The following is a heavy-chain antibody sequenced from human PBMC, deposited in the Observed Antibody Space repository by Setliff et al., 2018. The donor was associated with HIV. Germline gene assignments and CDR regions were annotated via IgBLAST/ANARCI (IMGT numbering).Heavy chain of an antibody. D-gene: IGHD2-21*01. CDR2: INQDGSEK. V-gene: IGHV3-7*03. CDR1: TFTFDSFS. Sequence: PGGSLRPSCATSTFTFDSFSMTWVRQAPGKGLEWVANINQDGSEKNYLDSVKGRFAISKDFAKNSLYLQINNLRRDDTAMYYCATQVWSNMDYWGQGTLVTVSS. J-gene: IGHJ4*02. CDR3: ATQVWSNMDY.